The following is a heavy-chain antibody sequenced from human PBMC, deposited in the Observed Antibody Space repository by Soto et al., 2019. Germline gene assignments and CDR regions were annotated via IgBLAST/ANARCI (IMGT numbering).Heavy chain of an antibody. Sequence: SQTLSLTCAISGDSVSSNSAAWNWIRQSPSRGLEWLGRTYYRSKWYNDYAVSVKSRITINPDTSKNQFSLQPNSVTPEDTAVYYWARDLVRYDYVWGSNRQRAFDIWGQGTMVTVS. J-gene: IGHJ3*02. CDR3: ARDLVRYDYVWGSNRQRAFDI. CDR1: GDSVSSNSAA. D-gene: IGHD3-16*02. V-gene: IGHV6-1*01. CDR2: TYYRSKWYN.